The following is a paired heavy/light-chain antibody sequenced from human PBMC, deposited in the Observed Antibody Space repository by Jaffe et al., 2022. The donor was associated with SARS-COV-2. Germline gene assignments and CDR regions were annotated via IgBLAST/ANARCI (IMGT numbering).Light chain of an antibody. CDR1: QSLVYSDGNTF. CDR2: GIS. J-gene: IGKJ2*01. Sequence: DVALTQSPLILPVALGQPASISCRSSQSLVYSDGNTFLNWFQQRPGQSPRRLIYGISNRDSGVPDRFSGSESGANFTLKISRVEAEDVGVYYCMQGTYWPPTFGQGTKLEIK. CDR3: MQGTYWPPT. V-gene: IGKV2-30*01.
Heavy chain of an antibody. V-gene: IGHV3-33*01. Sequence: QVQLVESGGGVVQPGKSLRLSCAAAGFTFSDYGFHWVRQAPGKGLEWVAVIWFDGSNRMFGDSVKDRFTISRDNSKNTLYLEMIRLRAEDTAVYYCVRDQPRTVTPAFEMWGQGTMVTVSS. CDR3: VRDQPRTVTPAFEM. J-gene: IGHJ3*02. CDR1: GFTFSDYG. CDR2: IWFDGSNR. D-gene: IGHD4-17*01.